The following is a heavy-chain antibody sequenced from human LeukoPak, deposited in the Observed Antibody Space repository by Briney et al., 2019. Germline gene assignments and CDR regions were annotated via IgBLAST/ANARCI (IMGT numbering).Heavy chain of an antibody. J-gene: IGHJ4*02. CDR2: IYHSGST. CDR3: ARGAVYDYVWGSFDY. D-gene: IGHD3-16*01. CDR1: GGSISSGGYS. Sequence: PSETLSLTCAVSGGSISSGGYSCSWIRQPPGKGLEWIGYIYHSGSTYYNPSLKSRVTISVDRSKNQFSLKLSSVTAADTAVYYCARGAVYDYVWGSFDYWGQGTLVTVSS. V-gene: IGHV4-30-2*01.